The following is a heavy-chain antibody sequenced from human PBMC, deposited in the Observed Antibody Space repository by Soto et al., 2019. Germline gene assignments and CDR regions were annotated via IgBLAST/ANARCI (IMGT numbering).Heavy chain of an antibody. D-gene: IGHD3-22*01. CDR2: IYYSGST. Sequence: SETLSLTCTVAGGSISRYYWSWIRQPPGKGLEWIGYIYYSGSTNYNPSLKSRVTISVDTSKNQFSLKLSSVTAADTAVYYCARRSYYYDSSGYYPPHYYFDYWGQGTLVPISS. CDR1: GGSISRYY. CDR3: ARRSYYYDSSGYYPPHYYFDY. J-gene: IGHJ4*02. V-gene: IGHV4-59*01.